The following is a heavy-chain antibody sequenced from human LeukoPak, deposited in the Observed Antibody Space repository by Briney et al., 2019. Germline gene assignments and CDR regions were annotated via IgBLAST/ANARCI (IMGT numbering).Heavy chain of an antibody. CDR2: IYNSGST. CDR3: ARGFCTNGVCSSDYFDY. D-gene: IGHD2-8*01. CDR1: GGSISSGGYY. J-gene: IGHJ4*02. Sequence: PSETLSLTCTGSGGSISSGGYYWNWIRQHPGKGLEWIGCIYNSGSTYYNPSLKSRCTISVDTSKNQLSLRLSSVTAADTAVYYCARGFCTNGVCSSDYFDYWGQGTLVTVSS. V-gene: IGHV4-31*03.